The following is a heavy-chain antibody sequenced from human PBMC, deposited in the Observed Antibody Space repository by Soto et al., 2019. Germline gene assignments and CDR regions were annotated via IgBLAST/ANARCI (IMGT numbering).Heavy chain of an antibody. Sequence: GSLRLSCAASGFTFSSYSMNWVRQAPGKVLEWVSSISSSSSYIYYADSVKGRFTISRDNAKNSLYLQMNSLRAEDTAVYYCARDGYYDFWSGYYGYYYYGMDVWGQGTPVTV. CDR2: ISSSSSYI. CDR1: GFTFSSYS. CDR3: ARDGYYDFWSGYYGYYYYGMDV. D-gene: IGHD3-3*01. V-gene: IGHV3-21*01. J-gene: IGHJ6*02.